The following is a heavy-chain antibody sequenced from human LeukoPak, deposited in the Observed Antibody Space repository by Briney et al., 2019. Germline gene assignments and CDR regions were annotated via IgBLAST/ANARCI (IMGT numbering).Heavy chain of an antibody. D-gene: IGHD2-21*02. CDR1: GFTFSLYW. V-gene: IGHV3-74*01. J-gene: IGHJ4*02. Sequence: GESLKISCAASGFTFSLYWMHWVRQAPGKGLVWVSRINSDGSSIRYADSVKGRFTISRDSAKKTVYLQMNSLRVEDTAVYYCARGGCTDGNCYSGGYWGQGTLVTVSS. CDR2: INSDGSSI. CDR3: ARGGCTDGNCYSGGY.